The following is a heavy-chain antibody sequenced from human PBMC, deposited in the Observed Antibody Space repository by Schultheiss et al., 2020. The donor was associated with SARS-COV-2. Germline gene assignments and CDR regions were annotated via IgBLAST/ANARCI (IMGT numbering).Heavy chain of an antibody. CDR2: INPNSGGT. D-gene: IGHD6-13*01. J-gene: IGHJ4*02. CDR1: GYTFTSYG. Sequence: ASVKVSCKASGYTFTSYGISWVRQAPGQGLEWMGWINPNSGGTNYAQKFQGRVTMTRDTSISTAYMELSRLRSEDTAVYYCARVRDSSSWYHVFDYWGQGTLVTVSS. CDR3: ARVRDSSSWYHVFDY. V-gene: IGHV1-2*02.